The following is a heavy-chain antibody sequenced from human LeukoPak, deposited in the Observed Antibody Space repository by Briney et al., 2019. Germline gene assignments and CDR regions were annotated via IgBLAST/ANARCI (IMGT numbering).Heavy chain of an antibody. J-gene: IGHJ4*02. D-gene: IGHD1-26*01. V-gene: IGHV3-30*04. Sequence: GGSLRLSCVASGFTFTGHSMHWVRQAPGKGLEWVAVVGNDEKTKFYADSLKGRFTISRDNSKNTLYLQMNSLRGEDTAVYYCARERQAGGTPFDYWGRDPWSPSPQ. CDR1: GFTFTGHS. CDR2: VGNDEKTK. CDR3: ARERQAGGTPFDY.